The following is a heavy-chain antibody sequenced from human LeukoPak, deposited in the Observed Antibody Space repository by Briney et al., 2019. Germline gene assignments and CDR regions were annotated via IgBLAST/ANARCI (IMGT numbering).Heavy chain of an antibody. J-gene: IGHJ1*01. V-gene: IGHV3-23*01. CDR3: AMCSSTSCSYFQH. D-gene: IGHD2-2*01. CDR1: GFTFNIYG. Sequence: GGSLRLSCAASGFTFNIYGMNWVRQAPGKGLEWFSGITGNGGGIYYADSVKGRFTISRDNSKNTLYLQMASLRAEDTAVYYCAMCSSTSCSYFQHWGQGTLVTVSS. CDR2: ITGNGGGI.